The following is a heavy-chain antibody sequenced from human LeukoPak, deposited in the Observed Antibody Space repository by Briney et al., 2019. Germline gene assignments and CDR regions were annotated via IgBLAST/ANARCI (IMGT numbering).Heavy chain of an antibody. Sequence: PGGSLRLSCAASGSTFSDYYMSWIRQDPGKGLEWVSYISSSGTTIYYADSVKGRFTISRDNAKNSLYLQMNSLRAEDTAVYYCARVKGSYSVDYWGQGTLVTVSS. V-gene: IGHV3-11*01. CDR3: ARVKGSYSVDY. CDR1: GSTFSDYY. CDR2: ISSSGTTI. D-gene: IGHD1-26*01. J-gene: IGHJ4*02.